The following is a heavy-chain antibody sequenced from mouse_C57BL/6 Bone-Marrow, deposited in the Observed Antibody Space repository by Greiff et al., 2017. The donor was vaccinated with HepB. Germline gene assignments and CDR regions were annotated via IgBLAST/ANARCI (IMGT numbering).Heavy chain of an antibody. V-gene: IGHV5-9*01. CDR1: GFTFSSYT. CDR2: ISGGGGNT. Sequence: EVKLVESGGGLVKPGGSLKLSCAASGFTFSSYTMSWVRQTPEKRLEWVATISGGGGNTYYPDSVKGRFTIPRDNAKNTLYLQMSSLRSEDTALYYCARKGEGLLLLRYWYFDVWGTGTTVTVSS. D-gene: IGHD1-1*01. CDR3: ARKGEGLLLLRYWYFDV. J-gene: IGHJ1*03.